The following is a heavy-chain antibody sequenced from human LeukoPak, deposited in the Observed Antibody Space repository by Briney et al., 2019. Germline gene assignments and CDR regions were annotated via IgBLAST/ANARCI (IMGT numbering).Heavy chain of an antibody. V-gene: IGHV3-30-3*01. Sequence: GRSLRLSCAASGFSFSSYGIHWVRQAPGKGLEWVAVISYDGNNKYYADSVKGRFTISRDNSKNTLYLQVNSLRAEDTAVYYCARPQGGRQLWLHFDYWGRGTLVTVSS. CDR3: ARPQGGRQLWLHFDY. CDR2: ISYDGNNK. CDR1: GFSFSSYG. J-gene: IGHJ4*02. D-gene: IGHD5-18*01.